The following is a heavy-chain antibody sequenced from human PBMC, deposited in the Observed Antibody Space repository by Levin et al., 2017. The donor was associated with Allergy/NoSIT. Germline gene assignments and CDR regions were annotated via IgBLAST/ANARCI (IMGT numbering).Heavy chain of an antibody. CDR2: IKSKSDGETA. CDR1: GFTFNAAW. D-gene: IGHD4-17*01. V-gene: IGHV3-15*01. Sequence: GGSLRLSCAASGFTFNAAWMSWVRQAPGKGLEWVGRIKSKSDGETADYAAPVKGRFTISRDDSKNTLYLQMNSLKTEDTAVYYCTIDNPLYGDDTADSDYWGQGILVTVSS. CDR3: TIDNPLYGDDTADSDY. J-gene: IGHJ4*02.